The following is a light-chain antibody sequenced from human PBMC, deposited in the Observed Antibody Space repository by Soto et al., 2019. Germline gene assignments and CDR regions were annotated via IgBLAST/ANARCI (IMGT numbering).Light chain of an antibody. J-gene: IGKJ5*01. CDR1: QSVSSN. V-gene: IGKV3-15*01. CDR2: GAS. Sequence: EIVMTQAPATLSVSPGERATLSCRASQSVSSNLAWYQQKPGQAPRLLIYGASNRATGIPARFSGSGSGTEFTLTISSLQSEDFAVYSCQQYNNWPITFGQGTRLEI. CDR3: QQYNNWPIT.